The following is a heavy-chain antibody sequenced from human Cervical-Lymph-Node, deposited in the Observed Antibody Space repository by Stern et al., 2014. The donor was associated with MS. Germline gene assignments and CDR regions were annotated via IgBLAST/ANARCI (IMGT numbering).Heavy chain of an antibody. J-gene: IGHJ5*02. Sequence: VQLEESGAEVKVPGSSVKVSCKASGDTFTSYTVNWVRQAPGPGLEWLGGIIPLADSTTYAPNFQGRATITADESTTTVYLELTSLTSQDASVYYCATHSSRSWFRIGFDPWGQGTLVTVSS. V-gene: IGHV1-69*01. CDR1: GDTFTSYT. CDR3: ATHSSRSWFRIGFDP. D-gene: IGHD6-13*01. CDR2: IIPLADST.